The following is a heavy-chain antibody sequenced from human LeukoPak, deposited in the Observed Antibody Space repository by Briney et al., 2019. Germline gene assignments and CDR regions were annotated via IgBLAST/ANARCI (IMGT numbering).Heavy chain of an antibody. CDR3: ARHNIAENFFDP. CDR2: IYHTVST. CDR1: GYSIDDGYY. D-gene: IGHD1-1*01. Sequence: SETLSLTCTVSGYSIDDGYYWGCIRQPPGKGLEWIGSIYHTVSTYYNPSLKSRVTLSLDTSKNHFTLRLNSVTDADTALYYYARHNIAENFFDPWGQGTLVTVSS. V-gene: IGHV4-38-2*02. J-gene: IGHJ5*02.